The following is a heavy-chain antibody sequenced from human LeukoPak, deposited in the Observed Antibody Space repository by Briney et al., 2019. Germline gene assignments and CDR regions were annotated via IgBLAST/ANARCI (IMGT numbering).Heavy chain of an antibody. CDR2: IIPIFGTA. D-gene: IGHD5-18*01. Sequence: TVKVSCKASGGTFSSYAISWVRQAPGQGLEWMGGIIPIFGTANYAQKFQGRVTITTDESTSTAYMELSSLRSEDTAVYYCARGRGGYSYGYGYWGQGTLVTVSS. J-gene: IGHJ4*02. CDR3: ARGRGGYSYGYGY. V-gene: IGHV1-69*05. CDR1: GGTFSSYA.